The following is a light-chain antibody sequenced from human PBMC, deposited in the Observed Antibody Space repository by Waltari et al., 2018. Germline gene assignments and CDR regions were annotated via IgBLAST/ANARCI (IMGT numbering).Light chain of an antibody. CDR3: YSTDISGNHRV. Sequence: VSVSPGQTARITCSGDALPKKFAYWYQQKSGQAPVLVIYEDSDRPSGIPERFSGSSSGTMATLTNNGAQVEDEADYYCYSTDISGNHRVFGGGTKLTVL. CDR1: ALPKKF. V-gene: IGLV3-10*01. J-gene: IGLJ3*02. CDR2: EDS.